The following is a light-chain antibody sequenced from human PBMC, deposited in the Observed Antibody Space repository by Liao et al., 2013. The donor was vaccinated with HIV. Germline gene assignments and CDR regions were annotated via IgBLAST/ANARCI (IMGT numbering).Light chain of an antibody. CDR3: QVWDRGSAHPTV. CDR2: HGI. CDR1: NIGSKT. V-gene: IGLV3-21*04. Sequence: SYVLTQPPSVSVAPGQTARITCGGSNIGSKTVHWYQQKPGQAPVLVIFHGIDRPSGISDRFSGSTSENTATLTISRAEAGDEADYYCQVWDRGSAHPTVFGPGTKVTVL. J-gene: IGLJ1*01.